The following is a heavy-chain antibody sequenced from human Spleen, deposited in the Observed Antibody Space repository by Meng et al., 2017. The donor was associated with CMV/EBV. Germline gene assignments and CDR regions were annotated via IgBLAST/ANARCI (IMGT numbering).Heavy chain of an antibody. CDR2: ISTSSSYI. CDR1: GFSFSSYN. D-gene: IGHD4-11*01. J-gene: IGHJ4*02. CDR3: ARSASNYVGANGGHIDN. V-gene: IGHV3-21*01. Sequence: GESLKISCAASGFSFSSYNMNWVRQAPGKGLEWVSSISTSSSYIYYADSVKGRFTTSRDNAKKSLFLEMNSLRAEDTAVYYCARSASNYVGANGGHIDNWGQGVLVTVSS.